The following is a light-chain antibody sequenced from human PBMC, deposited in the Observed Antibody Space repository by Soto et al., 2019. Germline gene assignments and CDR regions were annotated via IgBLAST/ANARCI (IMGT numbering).Light chain of an antibody. J-gene: IGKJ1*01. V-gene: IGKV1-5*01. CDR3: QQYNYFWA. CDR1: QSISSG. Sequence: DIQMTQSPSTLSASVVDRVTITCRASQSISSGLAWYQQKPGKAPKLLIYDASNLESGVPSRFSGGGSGTEFSPTISSLQPDDFATYYCQQYNYFWAFGQGTKVDIK. CDR2: DAS.